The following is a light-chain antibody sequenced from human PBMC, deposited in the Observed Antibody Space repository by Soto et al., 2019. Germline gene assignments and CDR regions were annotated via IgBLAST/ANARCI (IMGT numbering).Light chain of an antibody. CDR1: RDDIGAYDY. CDR2: EVT. V-gene: IGLV2-14*01. CDR3: NSYTNSSAVV. Sequence: QSVLTQPASVSGSPGQSITISCAGTRDDIGAYDYVSWYQQHPGNAPKLLVYEVTNRPSGVSDRSSGSKSGNTASLTISGLQAEDEADYYCNSYTNSSAVVFGGGTKATVL. J-gene: IGLJ2*01.